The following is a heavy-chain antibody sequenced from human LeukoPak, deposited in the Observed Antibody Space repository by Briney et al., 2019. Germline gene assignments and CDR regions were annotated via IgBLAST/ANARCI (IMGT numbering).Heavy chain of an antibody. D-gene: IGHD1-7*01. CDR1: GGSISSYY. CDR2: IYYSGST. J-gene: IGHJ5*02. CDR3: ARHVRGELRRPQNNWFDP. Sequence: SETLSLTCTVSGGSISSYYWSWIRQPPGKGLEWIGYIYYSGSTNYNPSLKSRVTISVDTSKNQFSLKLSSVTAADTAVYYCARHVRGELRRPQNNWFDPWGQGTLVTVSS. V-gene: IGHV4-59*08.